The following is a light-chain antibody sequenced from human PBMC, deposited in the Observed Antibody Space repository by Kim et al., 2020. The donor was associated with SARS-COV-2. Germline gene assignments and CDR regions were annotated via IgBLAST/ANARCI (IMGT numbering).Light chain of an antibody. CDR1: ARGSRY. V-gene: IGKV3-20*01. CDR2: GAT. J-gene: IGKJ2*01. CDR3: QQYGSEPPYT. Sequence: PGERAALSCRATARGSRYLGWFQQQPAQPPTLLIYGATNRAAASPDSFSGSGSGTDFSLIINRREPEDFVVYYCQQYGSEPPYTFGQGTKLEI.